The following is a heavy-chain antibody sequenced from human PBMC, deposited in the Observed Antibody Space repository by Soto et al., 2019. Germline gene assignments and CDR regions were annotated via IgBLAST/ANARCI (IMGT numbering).Heavy chain of an antibody. D-gene: IGHD5-18*01. J-gene: IGHJ4*02. CDR2: IIPIFGTA. CDR3: ATLRGTAMVTIDY. CDR1: GGTFSSYA. V-gene: IGHV1-69*06. Sequence: QVQLVQSGAEVKKPGSSVKVSCKASGGTFSSYAISWVRQAPGQGLEWMGGIIPIFGTANYAQKFQGRVTITADKATSTASMELTSLRSEDTAVYYCATLRGTAMVTIDYLGQGTLVTVSS.